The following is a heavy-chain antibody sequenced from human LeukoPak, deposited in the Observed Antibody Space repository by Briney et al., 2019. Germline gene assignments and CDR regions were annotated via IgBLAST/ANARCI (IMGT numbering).Heavy chain of an antibody. V-gene: IGHV3-30-3*01. Sequence: GGSLRLSCAASGFTFSSYAMHWVRQAPGKGLEWVAVISCDGSNKYYADSVKGRFTISRDNSKSTLYLQMNSLRAEDTAVYYCARAGLDDFWSGYYQFYGMDVWGQGTTVTVSS. CDR1: GFTFSSYA. D-gene: IGHD3-3*01. CDR3: ARAGLDDFWSGYYQFYGMDV. J-gene: IGHJ6*02. CDR2: ISCDGSNK.